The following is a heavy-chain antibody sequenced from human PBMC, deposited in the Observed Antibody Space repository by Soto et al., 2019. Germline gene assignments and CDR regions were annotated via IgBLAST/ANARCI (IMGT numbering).Heavy chain of an antibody. CDR3: ARVTSDIVATIVGMTWFDP. V-gene: IGHV4-59*01. CDR2: IYYSGST. Sequence: SETLSLTCTVSGGSISSYYWSWIRQPPGKGLEWIGYIYYSGSTNYNPSLKSRVTISVDTSKNQFSLKLSSVTAAGTAVYYCARVTSDIVATIVGMTWFDPWGQGTLVTVSS. J-gene: IGHJ5*02. D-gene: IGHD5-12*01. CDR1: GGSISSYY.